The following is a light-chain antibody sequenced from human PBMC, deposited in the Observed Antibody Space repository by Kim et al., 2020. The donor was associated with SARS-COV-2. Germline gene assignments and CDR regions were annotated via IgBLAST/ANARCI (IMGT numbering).Light chain of an antibody. CDR3: RQVSSYPPVIFT. CDR1: QSVSTY. V-gene: IGKV1-5*03. CDR2: RAS. Sequence: DIQMTQSPSTLSTSVGDRVTITCRASQSVSTYLAWYRQKPGKAPKLLVYRASTLETGVSSRFSGSGSGTEFTLTISSLQPEDFATYYCRQVSSYPPVIFTFGPGSKVDIK. J-gene: IGKJ3*01.